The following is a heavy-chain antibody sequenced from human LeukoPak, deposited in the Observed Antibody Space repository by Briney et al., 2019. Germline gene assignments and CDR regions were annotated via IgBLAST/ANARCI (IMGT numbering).Heavy chain of an antibody. Sequence: SVKVSCKASGGTFSSYAISWVRQARGQGLEWMGGIIPVFGTANYAQKFQGRVTITADESTSTAYMELSSLRSEDTAVYYCARGGSHCSGGSCYSNYYYYMDVWGKGTTVTISS. D-gene: IGHD2-15*01. CDR3: ARGGSHCSGGSCYSNYYYYMDV. V-gene: IGHV1-69*01. CDR1: GGTFSSYA. J-gene: IGHJ6*03. CDR2: IIPVFGTA.